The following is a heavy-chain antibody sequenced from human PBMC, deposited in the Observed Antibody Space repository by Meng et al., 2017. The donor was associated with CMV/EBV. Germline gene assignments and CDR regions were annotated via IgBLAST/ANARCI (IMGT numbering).Heavy chain of an antibody. CDR1: GFTFSSYA. D-gene: IGHD3-16*01. Sequence: GESLKISCAASGFTFSSYAMHWVRQAPGKGLEWVAVISYDGSNKYYAASVKGRFTISRDNSKNTLYLQMNSLRAEDTAVYYCARDGANRAFDYWGQGTLVTVSS. CDR2: ISYDGSNK. V-gene: IGHV3-30-3*01. CDR3: ARDGANRAFDY. J-gene: IGHJ4*02.